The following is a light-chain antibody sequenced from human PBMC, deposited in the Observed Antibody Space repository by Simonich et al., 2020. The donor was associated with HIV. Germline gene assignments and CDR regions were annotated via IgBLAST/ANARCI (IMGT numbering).Light chain of an antibody. CDR2: AAS. CDR3: QQYYSYPRT. CDR1: QGISSY. Sequence: IRMTQSPSSLSASTGDRVTITCRASQGISSYLAWYQQKPGKAPKLLIYAASTLPSGVPSRFSGSGSGTDFTLTISCLQSEDFATYYCQQYYSYPRTFGQGTKVEIK. V-gene: IGKV1-8*01. J-gene: IGKJ1*01.